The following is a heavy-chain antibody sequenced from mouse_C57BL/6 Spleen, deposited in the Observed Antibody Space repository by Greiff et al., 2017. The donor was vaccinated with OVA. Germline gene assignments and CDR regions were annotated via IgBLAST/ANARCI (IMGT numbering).Heavy chain of an antibody. D-gene: IGHD1-1*01. Sequence: VQLQQPGAELVMPGASVKLSCKASGYTFTSYWMHWVKQRPGQGLEWIGEIDPSDSYTNYNQKFKGKSTLTVDKSSRTAYLQLSSLTSEDSAVYYCARPHYYGSRGAMDYWGQGTSVTVSS. CDR3: ARPHYYGSRGAMDY. J-gene: IGHJ4*01. V-gene: IGHV1-69*01. CDR1: GYTFTSYW. CDR2: IDPSDSYT.